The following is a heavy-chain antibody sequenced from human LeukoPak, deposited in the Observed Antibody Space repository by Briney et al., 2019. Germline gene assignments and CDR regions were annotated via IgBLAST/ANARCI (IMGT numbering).Heavy chain of an antibody. CDR3: ARDYDYYGSGSYGNKRNYYYYYGMDV. CDR1: GGSFSGYY. Sequence: SETLSLTCAVYGGSFSGYYWSWIRQPPGKGLEWIGEINHSGSTNYNPSLKSRVTISVDTSKNQFSLKLSSVTAADTAVYHCARDYDYYGSGSYGNKRNYYYYYGMDVWGQGTTVTVSS. J-gene: IGHJ6*02. D-gene: IGHD3-10*01. V-gene: IGHV4-34*01. CDR2: INHSGST.